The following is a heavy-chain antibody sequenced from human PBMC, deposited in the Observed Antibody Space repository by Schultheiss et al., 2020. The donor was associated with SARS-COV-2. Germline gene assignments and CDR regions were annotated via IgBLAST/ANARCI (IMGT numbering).Heavy chain of an antibody. J-gene: IGHJ6*02. V-gene: IGHV3-49*04. CDR2: IRSKAYGGTT. CDR1: GFAFGDYA. CDR3: TREAHGMDV. Sequence: GGSLRLSCTASGFAFGDYAMSWVRQAPGKGLEWVGFIRSKAYGGTTEYAASVKGRFTISRDDSKSIAYLQMNSLKTEDTAVYYCTREAHGMDVWGQGTTVTVSS.